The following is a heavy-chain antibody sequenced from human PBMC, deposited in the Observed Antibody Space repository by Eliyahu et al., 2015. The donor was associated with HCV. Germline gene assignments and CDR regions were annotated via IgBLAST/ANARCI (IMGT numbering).Heavy chain of an antibody. CDR1: TYSSYE. CDR2: ISCSGSTI. D-gene: IGHD2-21*01. CDR3: ARDPPNCGGDCYLSFGY. Sequence: TYSSYEMNWVRQAPGKGLEWVSYISCSGSTIYYADSVKGRFTISRDNAKNSLYLQMNSLRAEDTAVYYCARDPPNCGGDCYLSFGYWGQGTLVTVSS. V-gene: IGHV3-48*03. J-gene: IGHJ4*02.